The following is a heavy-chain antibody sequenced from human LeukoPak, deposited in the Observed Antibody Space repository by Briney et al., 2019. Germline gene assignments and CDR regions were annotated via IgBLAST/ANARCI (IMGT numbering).Heavy chain of an antibody. CDR1: GFTFSSYA. D-gene: IGHD3-16*02. CDR3: AKDAYYDYVWGSYRSNWFDP. Sequence: PGGSLRLSCAASGFTFSSYAMSWVRQAPGKGLEWVSAISGSGGSTYYADSVKGRFTISRDNSENTLYLQMNSLRAEDTAVYYCAKDAYYDYVWGSYRSNWFDPWGQGTLVTVSS. V-gene: IGHV3-23*01. CDR2: ISGSGGST. J-gene: IGHJ5*02.